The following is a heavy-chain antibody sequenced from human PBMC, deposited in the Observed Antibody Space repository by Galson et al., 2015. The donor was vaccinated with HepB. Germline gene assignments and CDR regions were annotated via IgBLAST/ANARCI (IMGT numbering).Heavy chain of an antibody. CDR1: GYTFTSYA. CDR3: ATTHMLQYHVPFDY. CDR2: INAGNGNT. Sequence: SVKVSCKASGYTFTSYAMNWVRQAPGQRLEWIGWINAGNGNTKYSQKFQGRVTITRDTSTSTAYMELSSLRSEDTAVYYCATTHMLQYHVPFDYWGQGTLVTVSS. D-gene: IGHD4-11*01. V-gene: IGHV1-3*01. J-gene: IGHJ4*02.